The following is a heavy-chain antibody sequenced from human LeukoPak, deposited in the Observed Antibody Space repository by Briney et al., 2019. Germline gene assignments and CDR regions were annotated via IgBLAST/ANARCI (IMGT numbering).Heavy chain of an antibody. CDR1: GGTFSSYA. V-gene: IGHV1-69*05. CDR2: IIPIFGTA. CDR3: ARNIVATIGGSNYYYHMDV. D-gene: IGHD5-12*01. Sequence: GSSVKVSCKASGGTFSSYAISWVRQAPGQGLEWMGGIIPIFGTANYAQKFQGRVTITTDESTSTAYMELSSLRSEDTAVYYCARNIVATIGGSNYYYHMDVWGKGTTVTVSS. J-gene: IGHJ6*03.